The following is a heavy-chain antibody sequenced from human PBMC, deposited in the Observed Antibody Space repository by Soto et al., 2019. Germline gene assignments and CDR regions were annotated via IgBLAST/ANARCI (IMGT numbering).Heavy chain of an antibody. D-gene: IGHD6-13*01. Sequence: PWESQRISYKGSGYSFAGYWVGWVRQMPGKGLEWMGIIYPGDSDTRYSPSFQGQVTISADKSISTAYLQWSSLKASDTAMYYCARTSAAGKYYYGMDVWGQGTTVTVSS. CDR1: GYSFAGYW. CDR3: ARTSAAGKYYYGMDV. V-gene: IGHV5-51*01. J-gene: IGHJ6*02. CDR2: IYPGDSDT.